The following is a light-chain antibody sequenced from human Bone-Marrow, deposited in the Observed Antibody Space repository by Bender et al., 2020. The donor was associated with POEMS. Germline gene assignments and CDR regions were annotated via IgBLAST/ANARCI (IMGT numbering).Light chain of an antibody. CDR2: KND. CDR3: TTWDATLGGWV. J-gene: IGLJ3*02. Sequence: QSVLTQPPSASGTPGQRVTISCSGGSSNIGAHAVNWYQQLPGTAPKLIIYKNDQRLSGVPDRFSASKSGTSASLVISRLLSEDEADYYCTTWDATLGGWVFGGGTKLTVL. CDR1: SSNIGAHA. V-gene: IGLV1-47*01.